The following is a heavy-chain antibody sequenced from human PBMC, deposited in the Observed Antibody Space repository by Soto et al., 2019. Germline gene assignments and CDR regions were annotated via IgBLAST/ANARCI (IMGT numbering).Heavy chain of an antibody. Sequence: GASVKVSCKASGYTFTSYYMHWVRQAPGQGLEWMGIINPSGGSTSYAQKFQGRVTMTTDTSTSTAYMELRSLRSDDTAVYYCARDRSYYSDYWGQGTLVTVSS. J-gene: IGHJ4*02. CDR2: INPSGGST. V-gene: IGHV1-46*01. CDR3: ARDRSYYSDY. CDR1: GYTFTSYY. D-gene: IGHD3-10*01.